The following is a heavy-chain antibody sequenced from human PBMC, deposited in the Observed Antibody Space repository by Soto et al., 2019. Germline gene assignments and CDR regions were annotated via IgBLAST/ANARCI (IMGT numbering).Heavy chain of an antibody. D-gene: IGHD5-12*01. Sequence: GGSLRLSCAASGFMFNIYVMAWVRQAPGKGLEWVSSISGGGVDPYYADSVKGRFTIYKDNSESTVYLQMDSLRAEDTAMYYCARLGGYSGYDSADYWGLGTLVTVSS. CDR3: ARLGGYSGYDSADY. CDR2: ISGGGVDP. CDR1: GFMFNIYV. J-gene: IGHJ4*02. V-gene: IGHV3-23*01.